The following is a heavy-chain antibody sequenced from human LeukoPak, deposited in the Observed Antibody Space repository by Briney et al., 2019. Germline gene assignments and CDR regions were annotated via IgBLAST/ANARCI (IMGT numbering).Heavy chain of an antibody. Sequence: SETLSLTCAVYGGSFSGYYWSWIRQPPGKGLEWIGEINHSGSTNYNPSLKSRVTKSVDTSKNQFSLKLSSVTAADTAVYYCARGLRNAEYFQHWGQGTLVTVSS. CDR1: GGSFSGYY. CDR2: INHSGST. J-gene: IGHJ1*01. V-gene: IGHV4-34*01. D-gene: IGHD5-12*01. CDR3: ARGLRNAEYFQH.